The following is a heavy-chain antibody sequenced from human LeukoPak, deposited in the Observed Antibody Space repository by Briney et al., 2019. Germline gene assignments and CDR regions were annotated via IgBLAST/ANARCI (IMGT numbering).Heavy chain of an antibody. CDR1: GFTFSSSA. CDR3: AVVNVVPGMRDFDY. Sequence: GGSLRLSCAASGFTFSSSAMHWVRLTTGKGLEWVSAIGTAGDTYYPGSVKGRFTISRENAKNSLYLQMNSLRAGDTAVYYCAVVNVVPGMRDFDYWGQGTLVTVSS. CDR2: IGTAGDT. D-gene: IGHD2-15*01. J-gene: IGHJ4*02. V-gene: IGHV3-13*04.